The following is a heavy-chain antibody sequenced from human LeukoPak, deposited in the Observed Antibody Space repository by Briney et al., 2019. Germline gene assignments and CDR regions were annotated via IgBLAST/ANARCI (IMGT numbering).Heavy chain of an antibody. V-gene: IGHV5-51*01. Sequence: GESLKISFKNFGYIFSNYWIGWVRQMPGKGLELMGIIYAGDSDTRYSPSFQGQVTISVDKSISTAYLQWSSLQASDTAMYYCARRYSGIYYHFDYWGQGTLVTVSS. D-gene: IGHD1-26*01. J-gene: IGHJ4*02. CDR1: GYIFSNYW. CDR3: ARRYSGIYYHFDY. CDR2: IYAGDSDT.